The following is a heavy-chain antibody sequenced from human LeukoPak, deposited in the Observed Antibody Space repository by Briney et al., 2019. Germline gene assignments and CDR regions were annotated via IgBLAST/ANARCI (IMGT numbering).Heavy chain of an antibody. D-gene: IGHD5-24*01. CDR3: ARDGDGYNYGGYGGFDP. CDR2: ISAYNGNT. J-gene: IGHJ5*02. CDR1: GYTFTSYG. V-gene: IGHV1-18*01. Sequence: ASVKVSCKASGYTFTSYGISWVRQAPGQGLEWMGWISAYNGNTNYAQKLQGRVTMTTDTSTSTAYMELRSLRSDDTAVYYCARDGDGYNYGGYGGFDPWGQGTLVTVSS.